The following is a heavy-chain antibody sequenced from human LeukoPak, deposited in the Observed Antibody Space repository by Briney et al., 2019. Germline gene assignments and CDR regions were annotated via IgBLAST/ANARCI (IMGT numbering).Heavy chain of an antibody. Sequence: GGSLRLSCAASGFSFSTYWMSWVRQAPGKGLEWVANIRQDGSEKYYVDSAKGRFTISRDNAKNSLYLQMNSLRAEDTAVYYCATDLGSSRPNFWGQGILVTVSS. CDR3: ATDLGSSRPNF. CDR1: GFSFSTYW. D-gene: IGHD6-13*01. CDR2: IRQDGSEK. V-gene: IGHV3-7*01. J-gene: IGHJ4*02.